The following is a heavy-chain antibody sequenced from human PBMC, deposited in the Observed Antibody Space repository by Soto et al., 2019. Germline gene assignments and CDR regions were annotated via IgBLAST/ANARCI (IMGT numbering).Heavy chain of an antibody. D-gene: IGHD2-8*01. CDR2: IIPIFGTA. CDR3: ATSAVGYCTNGVCLDLDY. J-gene: IGHJ4*02. V-gene: IGHV1-69*13. Sequence: GASVKVSCKAPGGTFSSYAISWVRQAPGQGLEWMGGIIPIFGTANYAQKFQGRVTITADESTSTAYMELSSLRSEDTAVYYCATSAVGYCTNGVCLDLDYWGQGTLVTVSS. CDR1: GGTFSSYA.